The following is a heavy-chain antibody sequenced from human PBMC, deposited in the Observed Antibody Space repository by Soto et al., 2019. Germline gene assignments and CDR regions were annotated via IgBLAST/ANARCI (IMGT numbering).Heavy chain of an antibody. CDR2: IDGVGTST. V-gene: IGHV3-74*01. J-gene: IGHJ4*02. Sequence: EVQLVQSGGGSVQPGGSLRLSCAASGFTFTNSWMHWVRQVPGKGLVWVSRIDGVGTSTSYSDSVSGRFTISRDNAENMLYLQMNRLRAEDTAVYYCTTVLEYWGQGTLVTVSS. D-gene: IGHD3-3*02. CDR1: GFTFTNSW. CDR3: TTVLEY.